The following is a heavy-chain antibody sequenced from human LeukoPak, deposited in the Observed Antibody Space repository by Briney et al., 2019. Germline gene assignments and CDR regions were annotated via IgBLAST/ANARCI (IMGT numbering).Heavy chain of an antibody. CDR3: ARATWLPVGLYYYDSSGYYYYFDS. CDR1: GGSISSYH. Sequence: PSETLSLTCTVSGGSISSYHWSWIRQPPGKGLEWIGYIYYSGSTNYNPSLKSRVTISVDTSKNQFSLKLSSVTAADTAVYYCARATWLPVGLYYYDSSGYYYYFDSWGQGTLVTVSS. J-gene: IGHJ4*02. V-gene: IGHV4-59*01. CDR2: IYYSGST. D-gene: IGHD3-22*01.